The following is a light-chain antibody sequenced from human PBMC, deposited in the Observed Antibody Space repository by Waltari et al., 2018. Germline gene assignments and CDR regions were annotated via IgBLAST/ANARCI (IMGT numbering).Light chain of an antibody. CDR3: QQYYSIPPT. Sequence: DIVMTQSPDSLAVSLGEVATINCKSRQSVLYSSNNNNYLAWYQQKPGQPPKLLIYWASTRESGVPDRFSGSGSGTDFTLTISSLQAEDVAVYYCQQYYSIPPTFGQGTKVEIK. CDR2: WAS. V-gene: IGKV4-1*01. CDR1: QSVLYSSNNNNY. J-gene: IGKJ1*01.